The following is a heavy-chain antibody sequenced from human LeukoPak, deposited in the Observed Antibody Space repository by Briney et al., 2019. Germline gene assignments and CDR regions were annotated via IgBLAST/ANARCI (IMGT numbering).Heavy chain of an antibody. V-gene: IGHV4-39*01. CDR3: AHTALSPEINWFDP. CDR2: MLYSGST. J-gene: IGHJ5*02. Sequence: PSETLSLTCTVSGGSISSSSYYWGWIRQPPGKGLEFIGGMLYSGSTYYNPSLKSRVTISVDTSKNQFSLKLSSVTAADTAVYYCAHTALSPEINWFDPWGQGILVTVSS. D-gene: IGHD2/OR15-2a*01. CDR1: GGSISSSSYY.